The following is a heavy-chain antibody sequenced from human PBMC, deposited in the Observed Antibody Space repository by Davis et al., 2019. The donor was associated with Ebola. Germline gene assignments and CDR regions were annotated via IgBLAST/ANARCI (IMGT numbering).Heavy chain of an antibody. J-gene: IGHJ6*02. CDR1: GYTFTSYY. D-gene: IGHD1-26*01. CDR3: ARAMNSVGATPDYYYYYGMDG. V-gene: IGHV1-46*01. CDR2: INPSGGST. Sequence: ASVKVSCKASGYTFTSYYMHWVRQAPGQGLEWMGIINPSGGSTSYAQKFQGRVTMTRDTSTSTVYMELSSLRSEDTAVYYCARAMNSVGATPDYYYYYGMDGWGQGTTVTGSS.